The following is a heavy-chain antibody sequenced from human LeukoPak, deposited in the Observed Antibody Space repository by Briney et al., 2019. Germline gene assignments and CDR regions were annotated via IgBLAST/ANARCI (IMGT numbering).Heavy chain of an antibody. CDR2: IYYSKNT. CDR1: GGSISSSSAY. V-gene: IGHV4-39*01. J-gene: IGHJ4*02. D-gene: IGHD5-18*01. CDR3: VSPRGFSYGYFDY. Sequence: SETLSLTCTVSGGSISSSSAYWGWIRQPPGKGLEWIGSIYYSKNTYYNPSLKRRVTISADTSKNQYSLTLGSVSATDTAVYYCVSPRGFSYGYFDYWGQGTLVTVSS.